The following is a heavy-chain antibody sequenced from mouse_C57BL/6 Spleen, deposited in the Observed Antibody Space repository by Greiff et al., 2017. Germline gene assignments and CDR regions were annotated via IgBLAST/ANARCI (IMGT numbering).Heavy chain of an antibody. Sequence: VQLQQSGAELVRPGASVTLSCKASGYTFTDYEMHWVKQTPVHGLEWIGAIDPETGGTAYNQKFKGKAILTADKSSSTAYMELRSLTSEDSAVYYCTRVYYGSSYVDDWGQGTLVNVSA. D-gene: IGHD1-1*01. CDR3: TRVYYGSSYVDD. J-gene: IGHJ3*01. CDR2: IDPETGGT. CDR1: GYTFTDYE. V-gene: IGHV1-15*01.